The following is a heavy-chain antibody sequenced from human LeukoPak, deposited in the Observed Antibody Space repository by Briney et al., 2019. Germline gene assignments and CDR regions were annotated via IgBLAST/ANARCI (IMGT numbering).Heavy chain of an antibody. D-gene: IGHD3-10*01. V-gene: IGHV1-18*01. CDR2: ISTYNGHT. CDR1: GYTFTSYG. Sequence: ASVKVSCKASGYTFTSYGISWVRQAPGQGLEWMGWISTYNGHTNYARKVQGRVTMTTDTSTSTAYMELRSLRSDDTAVYYCAGSTGSLSSFDPWGQGTLVTVSS. J-gene: IGHJ5*02. CDR3: AGSTGSLSSFDP.